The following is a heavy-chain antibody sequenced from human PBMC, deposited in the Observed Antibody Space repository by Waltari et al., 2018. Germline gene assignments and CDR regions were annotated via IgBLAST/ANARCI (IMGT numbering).Heavy chain of an antibody. CDR3: ARDKYCGGDCYFDAFDI. V-gene: IGHV1-3*01. D-gene: IGHD2-21*01. CDR1: GYTFTSYA. Sequence: QSGAEVKKPGASVKVSCKASGYTFTSYAMHCVRQAPGQRLEWMGWINAGNGNTKYSQKFQGRVTITRDTSASTAYMELSSLRSEDTAVYYCARDKYCGGDCYFDAFDIWGQGTMVTVSS. CDR2: INAGNGNT. J-gene: IGHJ3*02.